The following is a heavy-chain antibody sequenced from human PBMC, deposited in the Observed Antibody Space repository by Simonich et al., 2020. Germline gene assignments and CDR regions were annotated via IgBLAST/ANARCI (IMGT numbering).Heavy chain of an antibody. V-gene: IGHV1-2*06. CDR1: GYTFTGYY. J-gene: IGHJ2*01. CDR2: INPNSGGT. Sequence: QVQLVQSGAEVKKPGASVKVSCKASGYTFTGYYMHWVRQAPGQGLEWKGRINPNSGGTNYEQKFQGRVTMTRDTSISTAYMELSRLRSDDTAVYYCARDLLTGDYSIRYFDLWGRGTLVTVSS. CDR3: ARDLLTGDYSIRYFDL. D-gene: IGHD7-27*01.